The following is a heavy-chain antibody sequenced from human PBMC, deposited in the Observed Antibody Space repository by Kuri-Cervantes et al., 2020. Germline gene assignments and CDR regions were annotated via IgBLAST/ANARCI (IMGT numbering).Heavy chain of an antibody. D-gene: IGHD3-22*01. CDR3: ARVTTTARRDQWFRYYYYYMDV. V-gene: IGHV3-23*01. CDR2: IIGSGAGT. J-gene: IGHJ6*03. CDR1: GSSISSGYY. Sequence: ETLSLTCAVSGSSISSGYYWGWIRQPPGKGLEWVSAIIGSGAGTYDADSMTGRFTVSRDNAKNSLYLQMSSLRAEDTAVYYCARVTTTARRDQWFRYYYYYMDVWGKGTTVTVSS.